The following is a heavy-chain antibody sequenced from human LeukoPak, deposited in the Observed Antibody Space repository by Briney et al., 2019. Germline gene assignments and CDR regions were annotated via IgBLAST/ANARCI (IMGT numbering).Heavy chain of an antibody. D-gene: IGHD1-26*01. J-gene: IGHJ3*02. CDR3: AREHMGVSAFDI. V-gene: IGHV3-23*01. CDR2: ISGSAGST. Sequence: SGGSLRLSCAASGFTFSSYGMSWVRQAPGKGLEWVSAISGSAGSTYYADSVKGRFTISRDNAKNSVYLQMNSLRVEDTAVYYCAREHMGVSAFDIWGQGTMVTVSS. CDR1: GFTFSSYG.